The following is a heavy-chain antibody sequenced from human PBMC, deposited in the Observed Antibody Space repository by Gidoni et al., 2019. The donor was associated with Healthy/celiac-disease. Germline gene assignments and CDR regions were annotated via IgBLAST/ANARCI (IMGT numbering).Heavy chain of an antibody. J-gene: IGHJ2*01. CDR2: IYYSGST. V-gene: IGHV4-59*01. CDR1: GGAISSYY. D-gene: IGHD5-18*01. Sequence: QVQLQESGPGLVKPSETLSLTCTVSGGAISSYYWSWIRQPPGKGLEWIGYIYYSGSTNYNPSLKSRVTISVDTSKNQFSLKLSSVTAADTAVYYCARVRELDTAMVPNWYFDLWGRGTLVTVSS. CDR3: ARVRELDTAMVPNWYFDL.